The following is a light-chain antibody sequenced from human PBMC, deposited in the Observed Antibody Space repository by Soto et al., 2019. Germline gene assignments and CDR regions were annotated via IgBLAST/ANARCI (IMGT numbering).Light chain of an antibody. CDR1: SSDVGGYNY. V-gene: IGLV2-14*03. Sequence: QSALTQPASVSGSPGQSITISCTGTSSDVGGYNYVSWYQQHPGKVPRLMIYDVSNRPSGVSNRFSGSKSGNTASLTSSGLQAEDEADYYCSSYTSSNTPIVGGGTKLTVL. CDR3: SSYTSSNTPI. CDR2: DVS. J-gene: IGLJ2*01.